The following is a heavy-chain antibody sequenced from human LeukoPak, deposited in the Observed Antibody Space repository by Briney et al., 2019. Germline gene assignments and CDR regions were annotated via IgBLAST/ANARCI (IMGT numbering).Heavy chain of an antibody. J-gene: IGHJ4*02. CDR1: GFTFSSYA. CDR3: AREPGPGYFDY. V-gene: IGHV3-64*04. D-gene: IGHD1-14*01. Sequence: PGGSLRLSCSASGFTFSSYAMHWVRQAPGKGLEYVSAISSNGGSTYYADSVKGRFTISRDNSKNTLYLQMSSLRAEDTAVYYCAREPGPGYFDYWGQGTLVTVSS. CDR2: ISSNGGST.